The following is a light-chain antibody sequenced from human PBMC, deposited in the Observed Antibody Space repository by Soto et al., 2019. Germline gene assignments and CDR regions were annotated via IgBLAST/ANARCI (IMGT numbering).Light chain of an antibody. CDR2: GAS. J-gene: IGKJ3*01. CDR1: QSVSSN. Sequence: IVLTQSPGTLSLSPGERATLSCRASQSVSSNLAWYQQKPGQAPRLLIYGASTRATGIPARFSGSGSGTDFTLTISRLEPEDFAVYFCQYYGSSPFTFGPGTKVDIK. CDR3: QYYGSSPFT. V-gene: IGKV3-20*01.